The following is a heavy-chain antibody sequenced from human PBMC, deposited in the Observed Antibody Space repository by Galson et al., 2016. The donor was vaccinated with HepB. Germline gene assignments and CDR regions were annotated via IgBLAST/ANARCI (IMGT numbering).Heavy chain of an antibody. V-gene: IGHV3-30*04. D-gene: IGHD1-26*01. CDR2: ISSDGSNE. CDR1: GFTFSSYA. J-gene: IGHJ4*02. Sequence: SLRLSCAASGFTFSSYAMHWVRQAPGKGLEWVAVISSDGSNEYYADSVKGRFTISRDSSKNTLYLQMNSLRAEDTAVYYCASTNSGSSIDWGQGTLVTVSS. CDR3: ASTNSGSSID.